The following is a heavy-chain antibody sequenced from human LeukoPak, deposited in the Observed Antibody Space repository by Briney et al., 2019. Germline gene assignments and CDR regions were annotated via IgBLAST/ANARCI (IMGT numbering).Heavy chain of an antibody. V-gene: IGHV4-39*01. CDR2: IYYSGTT. CDR3: AGEITSSCHH. CDR1: GGSISSSNYY. J-gene: IGHJ1*01. Sequence: SETQSLTCTVSGGSISSSNYYWGWVRQPPGKGLEWIGSIYYSGTTFYKPALKSRVTISVDTSKNQFSLKLSSVTAADTAVYYCAGEITSSCHHWGQGTLVTVSS. D-gene: IGHD1-14*01.